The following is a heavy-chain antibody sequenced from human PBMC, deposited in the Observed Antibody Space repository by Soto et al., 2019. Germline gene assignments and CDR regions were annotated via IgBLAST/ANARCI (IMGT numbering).Heavy chain of an antibody. D-gene: IGHD3-3*01. Sequence: QVQLVESGGGLVKPGGSLRLSCAASGFTFSDYYMSWIRQAPGKGLEWVSYISSSSRYTNYADSVKGRFTISRDNAKTSLYLQMNSLGAEDTAVYYCHAISSQKRGGDYWGQGTLVTVSS. CDR1: GFTFSDYY. V-gene: IGHV3-11*06. J-gene: IGHJ4*02. CDR3: HAISSQKRGGDY. CDR2: ISSSSRYT.